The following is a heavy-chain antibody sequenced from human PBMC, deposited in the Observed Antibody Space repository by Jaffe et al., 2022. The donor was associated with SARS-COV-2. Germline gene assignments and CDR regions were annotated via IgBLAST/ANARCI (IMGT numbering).Heavy chain of an antibody. D-gene: IGHD6-19*01. CDR3: ARVPRPQWLDEDYGMDV. V-gene: IGHV4-61*02. CDR1: GGSISSGSYY. Sequence: QVQLQESGPGLVKPSQTLSLTCTVSGGSISSGSYYWSWIRQPAGKGLEWIGRIYTSGSTNYNPSLKSRVTISVDTSKNQFSLKLSSVTAADTAVYYCARVPRPQWLDEDYGMDVWGQGTTVTVSS. CDR2: IYTSGST. J-gene: IGHJ6*02.